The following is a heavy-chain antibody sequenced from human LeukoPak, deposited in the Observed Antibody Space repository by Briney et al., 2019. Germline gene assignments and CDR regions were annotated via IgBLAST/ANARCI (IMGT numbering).Heavy chain of an antibody. Sequence: GGSLRLSCTASGFTVSTNYMNWVRQAPGKGLEWVSLMYAGGNTYYADSVEGRFTISRDTSKNTLYLRMNSLRVEDTAVYYCAREGSGWYDYWGQGTLVTVSS. CDR1: GFTVSTNY. CDR2: MYAGGNT. J-gene: IGHJ4*02. CDR3: AREGSGWYDY. D-gene: IGHD6-19*01. V-gene: IGHV3-53*01.